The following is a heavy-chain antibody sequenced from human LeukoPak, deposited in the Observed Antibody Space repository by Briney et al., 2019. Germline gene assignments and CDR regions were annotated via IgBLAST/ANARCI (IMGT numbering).Heavy chain of an antibody. V-gene: IGHV4-31*03. Sequence: SETLSLTCTVSGGSISSGGYYWSWIRQHPGKGLEWIGYIYYSGSTYYNPSLKSRVTISVDTSKNQFSLKLSSVTAADTAVYYCARAFRAYSSSWGQGTLVTVSS. CDR2: IYYSGST. D-gene: IGHD6-13*01. CDR3: ARAFRAYSSS. J-gene: IGHJ4*02. CDR1: GGSISSGGYY.